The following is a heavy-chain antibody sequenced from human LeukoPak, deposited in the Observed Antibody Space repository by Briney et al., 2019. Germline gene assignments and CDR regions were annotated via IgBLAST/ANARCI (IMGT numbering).Heavy chain of an antibody. CDR1: GGTFSSYA. V-gene: IGHV1-69*13. Sequence: ASVKVSCKASGGTFSSYAISWVRQAPGQGLEWMGGIIPIFGTANYAQKFQGRVTITADESTSTAYMELSSLRSEDTAVYYCARGRRQLASSADYWGREPWSPSPQ. J-gene: IGHJ4*02. D-gene: IGHD6-13*01. CDR2: IIPIFGTA. CDR3: ARGRRQLASSADY.